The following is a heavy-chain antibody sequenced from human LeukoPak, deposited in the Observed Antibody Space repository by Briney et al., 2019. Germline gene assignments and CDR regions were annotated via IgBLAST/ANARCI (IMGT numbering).Heavy chain of an antibody. CDR2: IHPGDSGT. CDR3: ARGGTYRYGSSDY. D-gene: IGHD5-18*01. CDR1: GYSFTNYW. Sequence: GESLKISCKGSGYSFTNYWIGWVRQMPGKGLGWMGIIHPGDSGTRYSPSFQGQVTMSVDESITTAYLQWSSLRASGSAIYYCARGGTYRYGSSDYWGQGTLVTVSS. J-gene: IGHJ4*02. V-gene: IGHV5-51*01.